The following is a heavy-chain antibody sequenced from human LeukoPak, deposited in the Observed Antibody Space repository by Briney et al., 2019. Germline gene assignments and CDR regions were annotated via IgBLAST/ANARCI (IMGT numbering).Heavy chain of an antibody. J-gene: IGHJ4*02. Sequence: GGSLRLSCAASGFTFSSYNMNWVRQAPGKGLEWVSAISISGDDTYYAESVKGRFTISRDNSKNTLYLRMNSLRAEDTAVYFCANPEWGTYLVGFDYWGQGTLVTVSS. CDR1: GFTFSSYN. V-gene: IGHV3-23*01. CDR3: ANPEWGTYLVGFDY. CDR2: ISISGDDT. D-gene: IGHD1-26*01.